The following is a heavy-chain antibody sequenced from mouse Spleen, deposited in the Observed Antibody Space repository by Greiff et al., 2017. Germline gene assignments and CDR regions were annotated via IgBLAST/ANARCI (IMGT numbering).Heavy chain of an antibody. V-gene: IGHV1-67*01. CDR2: ISTYYGDA. CDR3: ARSGIYYGNSFYAMDY. J-gene: IGHJ4*01. Sequence: QVQLKQSGPELVRPGVSVKISCKGSGYTFTDYAVHWVKQSHAKSLEWIGVISTYYGDASYNQKFKDKATMTVDKSSSTAYMELARLTSVDSAVYYCARSGIYYGNSFYAMDYWGQGASVTVSS. CDR1: GYTFTDYA. D-gene: IGHD2-1*01.